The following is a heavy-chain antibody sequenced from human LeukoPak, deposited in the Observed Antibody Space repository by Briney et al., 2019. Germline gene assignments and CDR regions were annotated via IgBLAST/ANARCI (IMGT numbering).Heavy chain of an antibody. CDR2: IIPIFGTA. J-gene: IGHJ6*03. CDR1: GGTFSNYA. V-gene: IGHV1-69*13. D-gene: IGHD3-3*01. CDR3: ARQIRITIFGVVTQFMDV. Sequence: SVKVSCKASGGTFSNYAISWVRQAPGQGLEWMGGIIPIFGTANYAQKFQGRVTITADESTSTAYMELSSLRSEDTAVYYCARQIRITIFGVVTQFMDVWGKGTTVTVSS.